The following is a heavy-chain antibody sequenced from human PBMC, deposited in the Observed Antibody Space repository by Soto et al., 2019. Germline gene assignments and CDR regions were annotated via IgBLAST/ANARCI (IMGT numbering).Heavy chain of an antibody. CDR2: IKQDGSEK. J-gene: IGHJ4*02. CDR3: ASSKNPRPWTGQQLVF. V-gene: IGHV3-7*05. Sequence: EVQLVESGGGLVQPGGSLRLSCAASGFTFSSYWMSWVRQAPGKGLEWVANIKQDGSEKYYVDSVKGRFTISRDNAKNSLYLQMNSLRAEDTAVYYCASSKNPRPWTGQQLVFWGQGTLVTVSS. CDR1: GFTFSSYW. D-gene: IGHD6-13*01.